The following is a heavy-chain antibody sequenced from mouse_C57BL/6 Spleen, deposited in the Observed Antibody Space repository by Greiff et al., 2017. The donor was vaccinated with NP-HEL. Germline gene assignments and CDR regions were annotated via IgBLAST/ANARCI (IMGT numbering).Heavy chain of an antibody. CDR2: ISDGGSYT. J-gene: IGHJ3*01. D-gene: IGHD4-1*01. Sequence: EVQRVESGGGLVKPGGSLKLSCAASGFTFSSYAMSWVRQTPEKRLEWVATISDGGSYTYYPDNVKGRFTISRDNAKNNLYLQMSHLKSEDTAMYYCARGTGVSWFAYWGQGTLVTVSA. CDR1: GFTFSSYA. V-gene: IGHV5-4*01. CDR3: ARGTGVSWFAY.